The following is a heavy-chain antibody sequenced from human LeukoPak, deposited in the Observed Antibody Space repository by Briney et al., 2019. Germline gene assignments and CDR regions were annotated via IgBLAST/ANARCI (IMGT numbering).Heavy chain of an antibody. CDR3: ARVARGYSYGPFDY. V-gene: IGHV3-48*03. CDR1: GFTFSSYE. Sequence: TGGPLRLSCAASGFTFSSYEMNWVRQAPGKGLEWVSYISSSGSTIYYADSVKGRFTISRDNAKNSLYLQMNSLRAEDTAVYYCARVARGYSYGPFDYWGQGTLVTVSS. CDR2: ISSSGSTI. D-gene: IGHD5-18*01. J-gene: IGHJ4*02.